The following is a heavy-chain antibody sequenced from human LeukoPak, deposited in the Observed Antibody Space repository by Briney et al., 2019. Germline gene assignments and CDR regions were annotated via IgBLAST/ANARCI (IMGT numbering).Heavy chain of an antibody. CDR2: IKQDGSKK. CDR1: GFSLSSYW. CDR3: ARDSSGYYYPDAFDI. J-gene: IGHJ3*02. Sequence: GGSLRLSCAASGFSLSSYWLSSVRQDPGKGLECVANIKQDGSKKYYVDSVKGRFTISRDNAKNSLYLQMNSLRAEDTAVYYCARDSSGYYYPDAFDIWGQGTMVTVSS. D-gene: IGHD3-22*01. V-gene: IGHV3-7*04.